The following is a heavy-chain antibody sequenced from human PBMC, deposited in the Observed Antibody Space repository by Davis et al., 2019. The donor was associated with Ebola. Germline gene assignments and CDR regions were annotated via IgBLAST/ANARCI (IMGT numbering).Heavy chain of an antibody. D-gene: IGHD3-10*01. CDR2: VEHHGRT. CDR1: GTSISPYY. Sequence: PGGSLRLSCTVSGTSISPYYWSWIRQTPGKGLDWIGYVEHHGRTEYIPSFNSRVTISVDTSKSQFSLKLRSVTTADTAVYYCARGVFGAFFDSWGQGALVTVSS. V-gene: IGHV4-59*01. J-gene: IGHJ4*02. CDR3: ARGVFGAFFDS.